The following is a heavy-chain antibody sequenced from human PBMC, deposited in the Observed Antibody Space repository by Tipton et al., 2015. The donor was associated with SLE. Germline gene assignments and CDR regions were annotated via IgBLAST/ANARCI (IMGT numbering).Heavy chain of an antibody. Sequence: TLSLTCTVSGGSLSSYYWSWIRQSPEKGLEWIGYLSYSGSTNYNPSLESRVTISVYTSKNQFSLSLISVTAADTAVYYCARLTPWGYDYWGPGMLVTVSS. CDR3: ARLTPWGYDY. CDR1: GGSLSSYY. D-gene: IGHD7-27*01. V-gene: IGHV4-59*12. CDR2: LSYSGST. J-gene: IGHJ4*02.